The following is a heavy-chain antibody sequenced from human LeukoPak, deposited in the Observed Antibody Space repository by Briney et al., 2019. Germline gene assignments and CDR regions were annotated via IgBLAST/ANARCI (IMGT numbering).Heavy chain of an antibody. V-gene: IGHV3-21*01. CDR1: GFTFSSYG. Sequence: GGSLRLSCAASGFTFSSYGMNWVRQAPGKGLEWVSSISSSSSYIYYADSVKGRFTISRDNAKNSLYLQMNSLRAEDTAVYYCARVGYSGSYWGYWGQGTLVTVSS. CDR2: ISSSSSYI. D-gene: IGHD1-26*01. J-gene: IGHJ4*02. CDR3: ARVGYSGSYWGY.